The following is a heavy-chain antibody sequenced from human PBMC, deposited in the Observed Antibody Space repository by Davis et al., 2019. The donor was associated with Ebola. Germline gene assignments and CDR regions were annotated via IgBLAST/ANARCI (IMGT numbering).Heavy chain of an antibody. CDR3: TRHDEWELLIYYYYGMDV. V-gene: IGHV3-73*01. Sequence: GESLKISCAASGFTFSGSAMHWVRQASGKGLEWVGRIRSKANSYATAYAASVKGRFTISRDDSKNTAYLQMNSLKTEDTAVYYCTRHDEWELLIYYYYGMDVWGQGTTVTVSS. CDR1: GFTFSGSA. CDR2: IRSKANSYAT. J-gene: IGHJ6*02. D-gene: IGHD1-26*01.